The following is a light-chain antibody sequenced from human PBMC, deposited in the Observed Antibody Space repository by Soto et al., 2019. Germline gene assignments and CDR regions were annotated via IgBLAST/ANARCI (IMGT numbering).Light chain of an antibody. CDR3: QQYNSYPYT. Sequence: DIHMTQSPSTLSASVGDRVTITCRASQSISDWLAWYQQTPGKAPKLLIYKASSLQSGVPSRFSGSGSGTEFTLTISSLQPDDFATFYCQQYNSYPYTFGQGTKVDIK. J-gene: IGKJ2*01. CDR2: KAS. V-gene: IGKV1-5*03. CDR1: QSISDW.